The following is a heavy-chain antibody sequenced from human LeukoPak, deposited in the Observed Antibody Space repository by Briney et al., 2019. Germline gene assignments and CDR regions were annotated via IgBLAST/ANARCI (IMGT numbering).Heavy chain of an antibody. CDR3: ASMTPGGYYYGMDV. V-gene: IGHV4-59*01. CDR1: GGSISSYY. D-gene: IGHD4-11*01. Sequence: PSETLSLTCTVSGGSISSYYWSWFRQPPGKGLEWIGYISYSGSTNYNPSLKSRVTISVDTSKNQFSLKLSSVTTADTAVYYCASMTPGGYYYGMDVWGQGTTVTVSS. CDR2: ISYSGST. J-gene: IGHJ6*02.